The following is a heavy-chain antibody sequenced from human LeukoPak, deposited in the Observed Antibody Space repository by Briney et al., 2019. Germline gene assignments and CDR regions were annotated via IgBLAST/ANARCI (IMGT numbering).Heavy chain of an antibody. V-gene: IGHV4-39*01. J-gene: IGHJ4*02. Sequence: PSETLSLTCTVSGGSISSSSYYWGWIRQPPGKGLERIGSIYYSGSTYYNPSLKSRVTISVDTSKNQFSLKLSSVTAADTAVYYCARQRRQLVPYYFDYWGQGTLVTVSS. D-gene: IGHD6-13*01. CDR1: GGSISSSSYY. CDR2: IYYSGST. CDR3: ARQRRQLVPYYFDY.